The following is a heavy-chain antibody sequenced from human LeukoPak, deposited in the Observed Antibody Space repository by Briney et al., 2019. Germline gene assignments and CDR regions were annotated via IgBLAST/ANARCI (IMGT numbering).Heavy chain of an antibody. CDR3: AKAGATAWTAVDY. CDR2: ISDSAGST. Sequence: PGGSLRLSCAASGFTFNSCAMTWVRQAPGKGLEWVSSISDSAGSTYYADSVKGRFTISRDNSENKLYLQMNSLRADDTAIYYCAKAGATAWTAVDYWGRGTLVTVSS. CDR1: GFTFNSCA. J-gene: IGHJ4*02. D-gene: IGHD6-25*01. V-gene: IGHV3-23*01.